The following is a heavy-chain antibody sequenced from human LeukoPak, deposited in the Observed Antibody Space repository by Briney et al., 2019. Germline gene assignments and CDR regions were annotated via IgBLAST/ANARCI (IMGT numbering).Heavy chain of an antibody. D-gene: IGHD1-26*01. CDR2: INHSGST. V-gene: IGHV4-34*01. Sequence: SETLSLTCTVSGGSISSYYWSWIRQPPGKGLEWIGEINHSGSTNYNPSLKSRVTISVDTSKNQFSLKLSSVTAADTAVYYCARGARWSGSYGLSGHFDLWGRGTLVTVSS. CDR1: GGSISSYY. J-gene: IGHJ2*01. CDR3: ARGARWSGSYGLSGHFDL.